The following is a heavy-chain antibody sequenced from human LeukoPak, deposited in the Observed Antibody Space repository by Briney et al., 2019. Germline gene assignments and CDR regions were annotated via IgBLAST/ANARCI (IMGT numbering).Heavy chain of an antibody. Sequence: SVKVSCKASGGTFSSYAISWVRQAPGQGLEWMGGIIPIFGTANYAQKFQGRVTITRDTSASTAYMELSSLRSEDTAVYYCASPSYDSSGYYYWGQGTLVTVSS. CDR3: ASPSYDSSGYYY. CDR2: IIPIFGTA. J-gene: IGHJ4*02. CDR1: GGTFSSYA. D-gene: IGHD3-22*01. V-gene: IGHV1-69*05.